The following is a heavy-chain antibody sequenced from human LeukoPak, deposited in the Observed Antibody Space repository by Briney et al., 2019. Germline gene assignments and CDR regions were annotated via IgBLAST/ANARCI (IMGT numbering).Heavy chain of an antibody. J-gene: IGHJ4*02. D-gene: IGHD5-18*01. CDR1: GGSFSGYY. CDR3: ASDHVIQLWLSY. CDR2: INHSGST. V-gene: IGHV4-34*01. Sequence: SETLSLTCAVYGGSFSGYYWSWIRQPPGKGLEWIGEINHSGSTNYNPSLESRVTISVDTSKNQFSLKLSSVTAADTAVYYCASDHVIQLWLSYWGQGTLVTVSS.